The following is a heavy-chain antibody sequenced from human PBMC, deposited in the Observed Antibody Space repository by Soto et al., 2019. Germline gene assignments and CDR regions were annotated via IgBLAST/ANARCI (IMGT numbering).Heavy chain of an antibody. V-gene: IGHV1-69*04. J-gene: IGHJ4*02. Sequence: QVQLVQSGAEVKRPGSSVKVSCKASGDTFNFYSINWVRQAPGLGLEWMGRVNPILSMSNYAQRFQGRVTMPADTSTRTAYMELSGLRSEDTAIYYCATSYGSGYRAFDFWGQGALVTVSS. CDR3: ATSYGSGYRAFDF. CDR2: VNPILSMS. D-gene: IGHD3-10*01. CDR1: GDTFNFYS.